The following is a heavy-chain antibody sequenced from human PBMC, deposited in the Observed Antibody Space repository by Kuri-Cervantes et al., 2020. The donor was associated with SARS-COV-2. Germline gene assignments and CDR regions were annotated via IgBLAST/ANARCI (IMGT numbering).Heavy chain of an antibody. J-gene: IGHJ5*02. D-gene: IGHD2-2*01. CDR3: ARDLRDIVVVPAARPDDNWFDP. V-gene: IGHV1-69*01. CDR1: GGTFSSYA. CDR2: IIPIFGTA. Sequence: KISCKASGGTFSSYAISWVRQAPGQGLEWMGGIIPIFGTANYAQKFQGRVTITADESTSTAYMELSSLRSEDTAVYYCARDLRDIVVVPAARPDDNWFDPWGQGTLVTVSS.